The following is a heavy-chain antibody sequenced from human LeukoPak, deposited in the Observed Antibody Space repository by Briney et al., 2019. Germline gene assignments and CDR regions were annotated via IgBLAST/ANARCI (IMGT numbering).Heavy chain of an antibody. CDR3: AREKMEVGYYGLDV. V-gene: IGHV1-69*04. D-gene: IGHD1-1*01. CDR2: IIPILNIP. CDR1: GGTFDNSA. J-gene: IGHJ6*02. Sequence: GASVKVSCKASGGTFDNSAINWVRQAPGQGLEWMGRIIPILNIPNYAQKLQGRVTIAADKSTSTAYMELSSLRSDDTAVYYCAREKMEVGYYGLDVGGQGTTVTVSS.